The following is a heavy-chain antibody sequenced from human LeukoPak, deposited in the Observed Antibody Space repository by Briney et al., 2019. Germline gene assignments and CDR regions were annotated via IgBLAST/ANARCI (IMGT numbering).Heavy chain of an antibody. D-gene: IGHD2-2*02. Sequence: ASGKVSCKASGYTFTSYGISWVRQAPGQGLEWIGWISAYNGNTNYAQKLQGRVTMTTDTSTSTAYMELRSLRSDDTAVYYCARVGCSSTSCYSPPSYWGQGTLVTVSS. CDR1: GYTFTSYG. CDR3: ARVGCSSTSCYSPPSY. J-gene: IGHJ4*02. V-gene: IGHV1-18*01. CDR2: ISAYNGNT.